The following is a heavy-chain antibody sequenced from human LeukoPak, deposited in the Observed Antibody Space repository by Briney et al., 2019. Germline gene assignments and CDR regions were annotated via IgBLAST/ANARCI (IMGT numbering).Heavy chain of an antibody. CDR1: GYSFTSYW. Sequence: GESLKISCKGSGYSFTSYWIGWVRQMPGKGLEWMGIIYPGDSDTRYSPSFQGQVNISADKSISTACLQWSSLKACHTATDYSVKCGLLYKDVDGIDYWGKGTTVTVSS. V-gene: IGHV5-51*01. CDR3: VKCGLLYKDVDGIDY. J-gene: IGHJ4*01. D-gene: IGHD3-16*02. CDR2: IYPGDSDT.